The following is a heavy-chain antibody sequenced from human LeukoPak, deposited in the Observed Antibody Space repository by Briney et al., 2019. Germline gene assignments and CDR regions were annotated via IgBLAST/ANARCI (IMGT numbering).Heavy chain of an antibody. CDR2: IIPIFGTA. CDR1: GYTFTSYG. CDR3: ARDQDLANWFDP. J-gene: IGHJ5*02. D-gene: IGHD2-15*01. V-gene: IGHV1-69*06. Sequence: ASVKVSCKASGYTFTSYGISWVRQAPGQGLEWMGGIIPIFGTANHAQKFQGRVTITADKSTSTAYMELSSLRSEDTAVYYCARDQDLANWFDPWGQGTLVTVSS.